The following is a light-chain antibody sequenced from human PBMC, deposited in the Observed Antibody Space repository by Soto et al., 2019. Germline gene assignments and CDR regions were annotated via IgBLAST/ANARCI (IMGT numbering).Light chain of an antibody. CDR1: QGIRND. J-gene: IGKJ1*01. V-gene: IGKV1-17*01. CDR2: AAS. Sequence: IQMTQSPSSLSASVGGRVTITCRASQGIRNDLGWYQQKPGKAPKLMIYAASSLQSGVPSRFSGSRSGTECTLTISSLQPDDVATYYCQHYNSYSEALGQGTKVDIK. CDR3: QHYNSYSEA.